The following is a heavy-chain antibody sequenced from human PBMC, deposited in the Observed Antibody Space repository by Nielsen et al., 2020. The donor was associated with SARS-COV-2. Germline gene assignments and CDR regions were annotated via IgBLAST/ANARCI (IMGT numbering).Heavy chain of an antibody. CDR3: ARDFGSGNYYYYGMDV. Sequence: SETLSLTCTVSGGSISSGSYYWSWIRQPAGKGLEWIGRIYTSGSTNYNPSLKSRVTISVDTSKNQFSLKLSSVTAVDTAVYYCARDFGSGNYYYYGMDVWGQGTTVTVSS. CDR2: IYTSGST. D-gene: IGHD3-10*01. J-gene: IGHJ6*02. CDR1: GGSISSGSYY. V-gene: IGHV4-61*02.